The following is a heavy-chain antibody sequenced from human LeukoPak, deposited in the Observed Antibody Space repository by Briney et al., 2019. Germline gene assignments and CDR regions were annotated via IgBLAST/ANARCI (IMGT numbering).Heavy chain of an antibody. CDR1: GFSFSSYA. CDR2: ISVTGATT. J-gene: IGHJ4*02. Sequence: GGSLRLSCAVSGFSFSSYAMSWVRQAPGKGLEWVSAISVTGATTYDAASVKGRFTISRDNSRSTLYLQMNSLRAEDTALYYCAKDTSIGRYCTNGVCSPFDYWGQGTLVTVSS. CDR3: AKDTSIGRYCTNGVCSPFDY. V-gene: IGHV3-23*01. D-gene: IGHD2-8*01.